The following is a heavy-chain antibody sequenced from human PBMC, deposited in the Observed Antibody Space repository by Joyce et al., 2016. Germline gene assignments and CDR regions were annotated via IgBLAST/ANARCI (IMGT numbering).Heavy chain of an antibody. D-gene: IGHD5-12*01. CDR1: GFTFSQFA. J-gene: IGHJ4*02. CDR3: AKDINSGYYAIGYFDH. Sequence: EVQLLESGGGLVQPGGSLRLSCAASGFTFSQFAMNWVRQAPGKGLEWVSTISGSGGTTYYADSVTGRFTISRDNSKNTLSLQMNNLGAVDTATYYCAKDINSGYYAIGYFDHWGQGTLVTVSS. V-gene: IGHV3-23*01. CDR2: ISGSGGTT.